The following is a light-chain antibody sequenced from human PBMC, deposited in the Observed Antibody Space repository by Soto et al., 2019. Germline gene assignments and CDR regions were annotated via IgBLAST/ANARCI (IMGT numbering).Light chain of an antibody. J-gene: IGLJ2*01. CDR2: SDT. V-gene: IGLV3-21*04. CDR3: QVWDSGSAHVV. CDR1: NIGSKG. Sequence: SYELTQPHSVSGAPGKTASIACGGNNIGSKGVHWYQQKPGQAPVLVIYSDTDLPPVIPERFSGSNSANLATLTISRVEAGDEADYYCQVWDSGSAHVVFGGGTKLTVL.